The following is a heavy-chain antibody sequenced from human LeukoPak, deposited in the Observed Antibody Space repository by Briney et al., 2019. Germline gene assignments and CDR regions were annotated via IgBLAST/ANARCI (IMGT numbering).Heavy chain of an antibody. Sequence: GGSLRLSCAASGFTFSRYSMSWVRQAPGKGLEWVSSISDDSIWIYYADSVEGRFTISRDNAQNSLYLQMNSLRAEDTAVYYCANHLACGSTHCPPFDYWGQGTLVTVSS. CDR2: ISDDSIWI. CDR1: GFTFSRYS. J-gene: IGHJ4*02. D-gene: IGHD2-2*01. CDR3: ANHLACGSTHCPPFDY. V-gene: IGHV3-21*01.